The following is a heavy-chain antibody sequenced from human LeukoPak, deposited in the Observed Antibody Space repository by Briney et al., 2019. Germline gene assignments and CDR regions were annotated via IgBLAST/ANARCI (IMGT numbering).Heavy chain of an antibody. CDR1: GGPISSYY. Sequence: SETLSLTCTVSGGPISSYYWSWIRQPAGKGLEWIGRIYTSGSTNYNPSLKSRVTMSVDKSKNQFSLKLSSVAAADTAVYYCARDLYCSSTSCRANNWFDPWGQGTLVTVSS. J-gene: IGHJ5*02. CDR2: IYTSGST. D-gene: IGHD2-2*01. CDR3: ARDLYCSSTSCRANNWFDP. V-gene: IGHV4-4*07.